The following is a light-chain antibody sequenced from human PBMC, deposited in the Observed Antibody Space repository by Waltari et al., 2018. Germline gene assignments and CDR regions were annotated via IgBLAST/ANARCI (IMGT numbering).Light chain of an antibody. V-gene: IGKV3-20*01. CDR1: QTVSTIA. J-gene: IGKJ4*01. CDR3: QKYDGIVVT. CDR2: STY. Sequence: EIVLTQSPGTLSLSPGDRATLSCRASQTVSTIALSWYQQKPGQAPRVLIYSTYNSATGIPDRFSGSGSGTDFTLTINRLAPEDFAMYYCQKYDGIVVTFGGGTKVEI.